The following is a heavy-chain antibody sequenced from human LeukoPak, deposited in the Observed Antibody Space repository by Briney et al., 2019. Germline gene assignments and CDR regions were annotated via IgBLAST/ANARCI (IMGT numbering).Heavy chain of an antibody. V-gene: IGHV4-38-2*02. CDR1: GYSISTGHY. CDR2: IYHSGST. D-gene: IGHD3-22*01. J-gene: IGHJ4*02. CDR3: ARDFRGYDRSGYFAT. Sequence: SETLSLTCAVSGYSISTGHYWGWIRQPPGKGLEWIGSIYHSGSTYYKPSLKSRVTMSVDTSKNQFSLKLTSVTAADTAVYYCARDFRGYDRSGYFATWGQGTLVTVSS.